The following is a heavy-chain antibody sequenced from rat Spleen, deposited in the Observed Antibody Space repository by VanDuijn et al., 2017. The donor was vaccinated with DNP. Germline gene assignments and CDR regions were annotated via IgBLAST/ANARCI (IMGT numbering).Heavy chain of an antibody. D-gene: IGHD1-11*01. V-gene: IGHV5-7*01. CDR2: ISYDGSST. CDR1: GFTFSDYN. CDR3: ARHYGGYSYYWYFDF. J-gene: IGHJ1*01. Sequence: EVKLVESGGGLVQPGRSLKLSCAASGFTFSDYNMAWVRQAPKKGLEWVATISYDGSSTYYRDSVKGRFTISRDNAKSTLYLQMDSLRSEDTATYYCARHYGGYSYYWYFDFWGPGTMVTVSS.